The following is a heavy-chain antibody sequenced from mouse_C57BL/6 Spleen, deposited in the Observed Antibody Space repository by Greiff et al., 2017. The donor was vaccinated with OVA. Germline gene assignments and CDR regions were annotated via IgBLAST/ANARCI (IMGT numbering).Heavy chain of an antibody. V-gene: IGHV1-50*01. J-gene: IGHJ4*01. CDR2: IDPSDSYT. CDR1: GYTFTSYW. D-gene: IGHD1-1*01. CDR3: ARFTTVGGYAMDY. Sequence: QVQLKQPGAELVKPGASVKLSCKASGYTFTSYWMQWVKQRPGQGLEWIGEIDPSDSYTNYNQKFKGKATLTVDTSSSTAYMQLSSLTSEDSAVYYCARFTTVGGYAMDYWGQGTSVTVSS.